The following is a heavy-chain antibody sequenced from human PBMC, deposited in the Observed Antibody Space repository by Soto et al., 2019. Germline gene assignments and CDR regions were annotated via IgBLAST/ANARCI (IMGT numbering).Heavy chain of an antibody. CDR1: GGSISSYY. Sequence: QVQLQESGPGLVKPSETLSLTCTVSGGSISSYYWSWIRQPPGKGLEWIGYIYYSGSTNYNPSLKSRVTISVDTSKNQFSLKLSSVTAADTAVYYCAGPYCSGGSCYGFDPWDQGTLVTVSS. D-gene: IGHD2-15*01. J-gene: IGHJ5*02. CDR2: IYYSGST. V-gene: IGHV4-59*08. CDR3: AGPYCSGGSCYGFDP.